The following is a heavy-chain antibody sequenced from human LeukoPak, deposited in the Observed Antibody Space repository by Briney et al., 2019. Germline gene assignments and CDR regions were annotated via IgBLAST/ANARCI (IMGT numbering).Heavy chain of an antibody. CDR1: GGAFSGYY. V-gene: IGHV4-34*01. Sequence: SETLSLTCGVYGGVYGGAFSGYYWSWIRQPPGKGLEWIGEIKQSGSANYSPSLKSRVTTSMDTSKNQFSLELTSVTAADTSVYYCARGGSSWYGAFDIWGQGTVVTVSS. CDR2: IKQSGSA. CDR3: ARGGSSWYGAFDI. J-gene: IGHJ3*02. D-gene: IGHD6-13*01.